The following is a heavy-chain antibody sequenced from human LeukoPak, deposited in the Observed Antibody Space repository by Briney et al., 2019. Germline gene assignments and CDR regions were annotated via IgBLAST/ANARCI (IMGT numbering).Heavy chain of an antibody. D-gene: IGHD3-3*01. V-gene: IGHV3-23*01. Sequence: GGSLRLSCAASGFTFSSYAMSWVRQAPGKGLEWVSAISGSGGSTYYADSVKGRFTISRDNSENTLYLQMNSLRAEDTAVYYCAKDGLTYYDFWSGYQSNWFDPWGQGTLVTVSS. J-gene: IGHJ5*02. CDR3: AKDGLTYYDFWSGYQSNWFDP. CDR1: GFTFSSYA. CDR2: ISGSGGST.